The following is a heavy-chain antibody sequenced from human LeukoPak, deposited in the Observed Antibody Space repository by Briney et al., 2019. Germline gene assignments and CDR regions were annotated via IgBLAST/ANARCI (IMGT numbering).Heavy chain of an antibody. CDR3: ARVAVMITFGGVMGQDYFDY. V-gene: IGHV5-51*01. CDR1: GYSFTSYW. CDR2: IYPVDSDT. Sequence: GESLKISCKGSGYSFTSYWIGWGRQMPGKGLEWMGIIYPVDSDTRYSTSFQSQGTISAQKSISTAYLQWSRFKASDTAMYYCARVAVMITFGGVMGQDYFDYWGQGTLVTVSS. D-gene: IGHD3-16*01. J-gene: IGHJ4*02.